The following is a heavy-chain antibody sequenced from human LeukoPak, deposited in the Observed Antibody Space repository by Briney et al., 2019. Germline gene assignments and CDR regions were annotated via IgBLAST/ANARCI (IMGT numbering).Heavy chain of an antibody. CDR2: ITKSGDNT. CDR1: GFTFSAFG. Sequence: GGSLRLSCAASGFTFSAFGMNWVRQAPGKGLEWVSTITKSGDNTYYVDSVKGRFTISRDNSKNTLYLQMNSLRAEDTAVYYCAKFGLEPSYYYYGMDVWGQGTTVTVSS. CDR3: AKFGLEPSYYYYGMDV. D-gene: IGHD1-1*01. V-gene: IGHV3-23*01. J-gene: IGHJ6*02.